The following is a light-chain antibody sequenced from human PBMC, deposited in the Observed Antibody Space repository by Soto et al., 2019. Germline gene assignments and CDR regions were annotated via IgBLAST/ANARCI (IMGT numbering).Light chain of an antibody. J-gene: IGKJ5*01. CDR1: HFVASGY. V-gene: IGKV3D-20*02. Sequence: VVVTQSPDTLSLSPGERATLSCRASHFVASGYLAWYQQKPGQSPRLLIYGASRRVTGIPDRFSGSGSGTDFTLTISSLEPEDSAIYYCQQRNIWPPVTFGQGTRLEIK. CDR2: GAS. CDR3: QQRNIWPPVT.